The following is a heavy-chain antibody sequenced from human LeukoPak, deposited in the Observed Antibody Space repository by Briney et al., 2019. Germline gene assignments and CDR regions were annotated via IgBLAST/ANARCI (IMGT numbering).Heavy chain of an antibody. D-gene: IGHD1-26*01. CDR2: IYPGDSDT. V-gene: IGHV5-51*01. CDR3: ARGSGSYHTAYMN. CDR1: GYSFTSYW. J-gene: IGHJ4*02. Sequence: GESLKVSCKGSGYSFTSYWIGWVRQMPGKGLEWMGKIYPGDSDTRYSPSFQGQVTISADKSLSTAYLQWSSLKASDTAMYYCARGSGSYHTAYMNWGQGSPVTVSS.